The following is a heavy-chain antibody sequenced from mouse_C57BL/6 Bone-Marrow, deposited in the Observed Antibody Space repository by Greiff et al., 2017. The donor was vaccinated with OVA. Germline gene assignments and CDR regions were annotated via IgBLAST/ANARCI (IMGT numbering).Heavy chain of an antibody. D-gene: IGHD1-1*01. CDR2: INPGSGGT. CDR1: GYAFTNYL. CDR3: ASWGSAIVAPPCAMDY. J-gene: IGHJ4*01. Sequence: QVQLQQSGAELVRPGTSVKVSCKASGYAFTNYLIEWVKQRPGQGLEWIGVINPGSGGTNYNEKFKGKATLTADKSSSTAYMQLSSLTSEDSAVYDCASWGSAIVAPPCAMDYWGQGTSVTVSS. V-gene: IGHV1-54*01.